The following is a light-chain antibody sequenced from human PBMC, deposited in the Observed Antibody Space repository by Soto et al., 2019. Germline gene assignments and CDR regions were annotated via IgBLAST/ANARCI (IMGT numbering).Light chain of an antibody. Sequence: EVVMSQSPATLSVSPGERATLSCRASQSVSSNLAWYQQKPGQAPRLLIYGASTTATGIPDRFSGSGSGTDFTLTISRLEPEDFVVYFCQQYGSSPRTFGGGTKVDIK. CDR2: GAS. CDR3: QQYGSSPRT. CDR1: QSVSSN. V-gene: IGKV3-20*01. J-gene: IGKJ4*01.